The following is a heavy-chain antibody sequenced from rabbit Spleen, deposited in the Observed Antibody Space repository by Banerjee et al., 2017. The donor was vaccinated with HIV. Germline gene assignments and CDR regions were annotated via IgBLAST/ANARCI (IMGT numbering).Heavy chain of an antibody. Sequence: QQQLEESGGGLVQPGGSLKLSCKASGFDFSSYGVSWVRQAPGKGLEWIGYIDPIFDSTYYASWAKGRFTISKTSSTTVTLQMTSLTAADTATYFCARESIYNGDGDDKGFNLWGQGTLVTVS. J-gene: IGHJ4*01. D-gene: IGHD2-1*01. CDR2: IDPIFDST. CDR3: ARESIYNGDGDDKGFNL. CDR1: GFDFSSYG. V-gene: IGHV1S45*01.